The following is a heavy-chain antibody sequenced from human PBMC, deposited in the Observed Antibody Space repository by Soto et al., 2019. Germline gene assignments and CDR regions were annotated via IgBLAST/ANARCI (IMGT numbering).Heavy chain of an antibody. J-gene: IGHJ4*02. CDR1: GGSISSYY. Sequence: SETLSLTCTVSGGSISSYYWSWIRQPPGKGLEWIGSIYYSGSTNYNPSLKSRVTISVDTSKNQFSLKLRSVTAADTAVYYCARVTHPYCSGGSCYSEYYFDYWGQGTLVTVSS. CDR2: IYYSGST. V-gene: IGHV4-59*01. CDR3: ARVTHPYCSGGSCYSEYYFDY. D-gene: IGHD2-15*01.